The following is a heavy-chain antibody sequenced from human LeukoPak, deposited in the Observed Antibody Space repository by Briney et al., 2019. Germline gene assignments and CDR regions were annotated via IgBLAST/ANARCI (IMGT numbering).Heavy chain of an antibody. J-gene: IGHJ5*02. CDR2: ISGSGVST. Sequence: RGSLRLSCAAAGFIFISYAMSWVRQPPWKVLEWVSAISGSGVSTFYADSVNDRPTIPRDKSKDTLYMQMNSLSAERPAVHVRAKDADDRVVWFWEISWFGTWGQGTLVTVSS. D-gene: IGHD3-10*01. V-gene: IGHV3-23*01. CDR3: AKDADDRVVWFWEISWFGT. CDR1: GFIFISYA.